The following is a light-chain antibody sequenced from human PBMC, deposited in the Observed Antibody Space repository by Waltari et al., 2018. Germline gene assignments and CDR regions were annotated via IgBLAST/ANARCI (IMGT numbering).Light chain of an antibody. Sequence: SYELTQPPSVSVSPGQTASITCSGDKLGDKYASWYQQKPGRSPVLVIYQDTKRPSGIPERFSGSNAGNTATLTISGTQSMDEADYYCQAWDSSTVVFGGGTKLTVL. CDR3: QAWDSSTVV. CDR2: QDT. CDR1: KLGDKY. J-gene: IGLJ2*01. V-gene: IGLV3-1*01.